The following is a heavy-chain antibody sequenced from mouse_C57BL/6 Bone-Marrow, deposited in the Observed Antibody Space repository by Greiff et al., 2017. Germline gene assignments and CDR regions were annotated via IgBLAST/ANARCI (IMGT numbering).Heavy chain of an antibody. Sequence: EVHLVESGGGLVKPGGSLKLSCAASGFTFSSYAMSWVRQTPEKRLEWVATISDGGSYTYYPDNVKGRFTISRDNAENNLYLQMSHLKSEDTAMYYCARERDYEDYAMDYWGQGTSVTVSS. V-gene: IGHV5-4*01. J-gene: IGHJ4*01. D-gene: IGHD2-4*01. CDR3: ARERDYEDYAMDY. CDR1: GFTFSSYA. CDR2: ISDGGSYT.